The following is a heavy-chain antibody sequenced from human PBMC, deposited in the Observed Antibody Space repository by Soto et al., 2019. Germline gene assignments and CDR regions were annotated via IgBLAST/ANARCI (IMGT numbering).Heavy chain of an antibody. J-gene: IGHJ6*02. V-gene: IGHV3-30*18. CDR2: VSYDGNRE. D-gene: IGHD4-17*01. CDR3: AKDRSDYGDDVYYYFYGMDV. CDR1: GFTFSGYG. Sequence: QVQLVESGGGVVQPGRSLRLSCVVSGFTFSGYGMHWVRQAPAKGLEWVAVVSYDGNREYYADSVKGRFTVSRDNSKNTLYLQMNSLRAEDTAVYYCAKDRSDYGDDVYYYFYGMDVWGQGTTVTVSS.